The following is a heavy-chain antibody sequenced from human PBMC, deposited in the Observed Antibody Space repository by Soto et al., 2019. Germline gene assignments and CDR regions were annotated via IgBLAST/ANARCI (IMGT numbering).Heavy chain of an antibody. Sequence: QVQLVQSGAEVKKPGSSVKVSCKASGGTFGSYAFSWVRQAPGQGLEWMGGIIPVSGAAHYAQKFQGRVTITADEATRTAYMELSSLISQDTAVYYCATALGCISTSFTRDDWGQGTRVIVSS. CDR2: IIPVSGAA. J-gene: IGHJ4*02. CDR1: GGTFGSYA. CDR3: ATALGCISTSFTRDD. V-gene: IGHV1-69*01. D-gene: IGHD2-8*01.